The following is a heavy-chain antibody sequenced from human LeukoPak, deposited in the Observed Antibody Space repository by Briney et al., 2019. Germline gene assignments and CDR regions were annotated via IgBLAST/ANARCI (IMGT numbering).Heavy chain of an antibody. CDR2: INTNTGNP. J-gene: IGHJ5*02. CDR1: GYTFTSYG. V-gene: IGHV7-4-1*02. CDR3: ARTGVDYYGSGSYYFWFDP. D-gene: IGHD3-10*01. Sequence: ASVKVSCKASGYTFTSYGMNWVRQAPGQGLEWMGWINTNTGNPTYAQGFTGRFVFSLDTSVSTAYLQISSLKAEDTAVYYCARTGVDYYGSGSYYFWFDPWGQGTLSPSPQ.